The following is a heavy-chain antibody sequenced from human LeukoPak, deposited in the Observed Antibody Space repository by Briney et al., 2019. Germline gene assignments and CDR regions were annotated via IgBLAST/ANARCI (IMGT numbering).Heavy chain of an antibody. CDR3: AKGARITMIVVVNEAFDV. D-gene: IGHD3-22*01. Sequence: PGGSLRLSCAASEFTFSSYSMNWVRQAPGKGLEWVSSISSSSSYIYYADSVKGRFTISRDNAKNSLYLQLNSLRAEDTAVYYCAKGARITMIVVVNEAFDVWGQGTMVTVSS. CDR1: EFTFSSYS. J-gene: IGHJ3*01. CDR2: ISSSSSYI. V-gene: IGHV3-21*04.